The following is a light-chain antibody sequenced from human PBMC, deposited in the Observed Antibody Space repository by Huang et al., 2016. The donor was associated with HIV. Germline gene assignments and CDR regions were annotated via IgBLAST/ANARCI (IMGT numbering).Light chain of an antibody. Sequence: EIVLTQSPGTLSLSPGERATLSCRASQNLASDFLAWYQQKPGQAPSLLIYCSSNLATGVPDRFCGSGSGADFTLTISSLEPEDFAVYYCHQYGSSPGTFGLGTKVEIK. CDR1: QNLASDF. V-gene: IGKV3-20*01. J-gene: IGKJ1*01. CDR3: HQYGSSPGT. CDR2: CSS.